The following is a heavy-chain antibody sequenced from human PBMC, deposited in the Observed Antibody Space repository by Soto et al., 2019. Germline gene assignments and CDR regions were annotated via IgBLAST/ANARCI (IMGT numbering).Heavy chain of an antibody. CDR1: GFAFSSAW. CDR2: LKSEAAGGTT. CDR3: YYDSSRGDY. D-gene: IGHD3-22*01. J-gene: IGHJ4*02. Sequence: GGSLRLSCAASGFAFSSAWMSWVRQAPGKGLEWVGRLKSEAAGGTTDYAAPVKGRFTISRDDSKNTLYLQMNSLKTDDTAVYYCYYDSSRGDYWGRGTLVTVSS. V-gene: IGHV3-15*01.